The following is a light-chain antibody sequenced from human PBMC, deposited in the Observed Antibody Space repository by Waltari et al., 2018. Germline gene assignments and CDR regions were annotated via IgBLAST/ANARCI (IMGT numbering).Light chain of an antibody. Sequence: EVVMTQSPSALSVSPGERVTLSCKASQNIANNLAWYQQKPGQSPRLLIYGASTRATGVPARFSGSGSGTEFTLTISSLQSEDCAVFYCQQYNRWPPLTFGGGTKVEIK. V-gene: IGKV3-15*01. CDR3: QQYNRWPPLT. J-gene: IGKJ4*01. CDR2: GAS. CDR1: QNIANN.